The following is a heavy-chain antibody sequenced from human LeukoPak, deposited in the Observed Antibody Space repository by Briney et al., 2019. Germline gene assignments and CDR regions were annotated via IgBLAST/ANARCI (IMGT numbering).Heavy chain of an antibody. CDR3: AREGASGSYGAFDI. CDR2: ISYDGSNK. Sequence: GGSLRLSCAASAFTFNVYGIHWVRQAPGKGLEWVAVISYDGSNKYYADSVKGRFTISRDNSKNTLYLQMNSLRPEDTAVYYCAREGASGSYGAFDIWGQGTMVTVSS. CDR1: AFTFNVYG. D-gene: IGHD1-26*01. V-gene: IGHV3-30*03. J-gene: IGHJ3*02.